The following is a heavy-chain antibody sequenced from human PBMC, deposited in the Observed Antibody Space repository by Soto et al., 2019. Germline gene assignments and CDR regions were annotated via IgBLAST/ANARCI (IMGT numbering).Heavy chain of an antibody. CDR3: ARGGQAGQDYYSYMDV. Sequence: SETLSLSCAVYGGSFSGYYWSGIRQPPGKGLEWIGEINHSGSTYYNPSLMSRVTISVATSKNQFSLKLSSVTAADTAVYFCARGGQAGQDYYSYMDVWDKGTTVTVSS. J-gene: IGHJ6*03. V-gene: IGHV4-34*01. CDR1: GGSFSGYY. CDR2: INHSGST.